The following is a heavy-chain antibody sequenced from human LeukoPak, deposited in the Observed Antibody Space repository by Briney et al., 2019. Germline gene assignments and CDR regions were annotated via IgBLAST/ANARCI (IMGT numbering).Heavy chain of an antibody. Sequence: PGGSLRLSRAASGFTFDDYAMPWVRQAPGKGLEWVSGISWNSGSIGYADSVKGRFTISRDNAKNSIYLQMNSLRAEDTALYYCAKDIATGNRLYYFDYWSQGTLVTVSS. CDR1: GFTFDDYA. CDR3: AKDIATGNRLYYFDY. J-gene: IGHJ4*02. CDR2: ISWNSGSI. D-gene: IGHD1-14*01. V-gene: IGHV3-9*01.